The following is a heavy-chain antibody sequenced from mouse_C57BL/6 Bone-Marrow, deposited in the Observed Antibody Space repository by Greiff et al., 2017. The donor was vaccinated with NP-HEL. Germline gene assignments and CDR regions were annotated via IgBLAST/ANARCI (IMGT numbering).Heavy chain of an antibody. V-gene: IGHV1-69*01. Sequence: QVQLQQPGAELVMPGASVKLSCKASGYTFTSYWMHWVKQRPGQGLEWIGEIDPSDSNTNYNQKFKGKSTLTVDKSSSTAYMQLSSLTSEDSAVYYCARGHGSSFPYYYAMDYWGQGTSVTVSS. CDR1: GYTFTSYW. CDR2: IDPSDSNT. CDR3: ARGHGSSFPYYYAMDY. J-gene: IGHJ4*01. D-gene: IGHD1-1*01.